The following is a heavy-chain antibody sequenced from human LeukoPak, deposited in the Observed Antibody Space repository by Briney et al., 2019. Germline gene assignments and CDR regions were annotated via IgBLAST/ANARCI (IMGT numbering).Heavy chain of an antibody. Sequence: GGSLRLSCAASGFSFSTCAMNWVRQAPGKGLEWVSAISGSGSNTYYADSVKGRFTISRDNSKNTLYLQMNSLGAEDTALYYCAKDLWRYNRPFDCWGQGTLVTVSS. CDR2: ISGSGSNT. J-gene: IGHJ4*02. CDR3: AKDLWRYNRPFDC. CDR1: GFSFSTCA. D-gene: IGHD1-1*01. V-gene: IGHV3-23*01.